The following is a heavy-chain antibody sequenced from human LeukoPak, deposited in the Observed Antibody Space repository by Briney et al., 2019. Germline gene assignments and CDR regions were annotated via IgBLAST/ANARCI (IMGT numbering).Heavy chain of an antibody. V-gene: IGHV4-59*08. CDR2: IYYSGST. D-gene: IGHD6-19*01. J-gene: IGHJ4*02. CDR1: GGSISSYY. Sequence: KPSETLSLTCTVSGGSISSYYWSWIRQPPGKGLEWIGHIYYSGSTNYNPSLKSRVTISVDTSKNQFSLKLSSVTAADTAVYYCARHSSGWYYFDYWGQGTLVTVSS. CDR3: ARHSSGWYYFDY.